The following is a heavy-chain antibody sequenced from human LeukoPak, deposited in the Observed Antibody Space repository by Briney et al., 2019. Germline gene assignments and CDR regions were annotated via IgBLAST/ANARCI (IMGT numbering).Heavy chain of an antibody. J-gene: IGHJ4*02. Sequence: GGSLRLSCAASGFTVSSNYMSWVRQAPGKGLEWVSVIYSGGTTYYAGSVKGRFTISRDNSKNTLYLQMNSLRAEDTAAYYCARDVPTDYWGQGTLVTVSS. CDR1: GFTVSSNY. CDR3: ARDVPTDY. CDR2: IYSGGTT. D-gene: IGHD2-2*01. V-gene: IGHV3-66*01.